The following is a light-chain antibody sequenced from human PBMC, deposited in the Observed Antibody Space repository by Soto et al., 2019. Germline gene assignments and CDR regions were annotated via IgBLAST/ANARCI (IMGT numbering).Light chain of an antibody. CDR2: DAS. Sequence: DLQMTQSPSSLSASVGDRVTITCQASQDISNYLNWYQQKPGKAPKLLIYDASNLETGAPSRFSGSGSRTDFPFPISILQPEDIATYYFQLYDNLPPTCGGGTKVEIK. CDR3: QLYDNLPPT. J-gene: IGKJ4*02. V-gene: IGKV1-33*01. CDR1: QDISNY.